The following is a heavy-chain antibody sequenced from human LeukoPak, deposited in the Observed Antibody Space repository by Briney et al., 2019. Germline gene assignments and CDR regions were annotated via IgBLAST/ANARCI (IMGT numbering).Heavy chain of an antibody. V-gene: IGHV4-34*01. J-gene: IGHJ4*02. CDR1: GGSFSGYY. CDR3: ASTGIAAAGHPDY. D-gene: IGHD6-13*01. CDR2: INHGGST. Sequence: SETLSLTCAVYGGSFSGYYWSWIRQPPGNGLEWIGEINHGGSTNYNPSLKSRVTISVDTSKNQFSLKLSSVTAADTAVYYCASTGIAAAGHPDYWGQGTLVTVSS.